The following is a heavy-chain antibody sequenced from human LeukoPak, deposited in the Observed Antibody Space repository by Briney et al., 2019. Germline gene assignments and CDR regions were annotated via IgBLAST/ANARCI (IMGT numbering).Heavy chain of an antibody. D-gene: IGHD6-19*01. Sequence: GGSLRLSCAASGFTFSSYAMSWVRQAPGKGLEWVSAISGSGGSTYYADSVKGRFTISRDNSKNTLYLQMNSLRAEDTAVYYCASARRIAVAGTIHYWGQGTLVTVSS. CDR1: GFTFSSYA. CDR2: ISGSGGST. J-gene: IGHJ4*02. CDR3: ASARRIAVAGTIHY. V-gene: IGHV3-23*01.